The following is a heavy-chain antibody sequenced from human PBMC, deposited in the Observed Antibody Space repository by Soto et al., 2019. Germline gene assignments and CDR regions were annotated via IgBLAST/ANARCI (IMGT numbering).Heavy chain of an antibody. J-gene: IGHJ4*02. Sequence: SETLSLTCTVSCGSISSSSYYWGWIRQPPGKGLEWIGSIYYSGSTYYNPSLKSRVTISVDTSKNQFSLKLSSVTAADTAVYYCAREEQRYFDYWGQGTLVTVSS. CDR1: CGSISSSSYY. V-gene: IGHV4-39*02. CDR3: AREEQRYFDY. CDR2: IYYSGST. D-gene: IGHD6-25*01.